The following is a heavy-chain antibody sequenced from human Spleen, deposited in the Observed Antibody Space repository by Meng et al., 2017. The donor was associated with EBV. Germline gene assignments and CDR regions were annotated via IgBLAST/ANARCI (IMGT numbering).Heavy chain of an antibody. CDR3: ARPAFCDIPDCYGRERPFDD. CDR1: GASIPSTAYS. J-gene: IGHJ4*02. CDR2: IYYSGIT. D-gene: IGHD2-21*02. V-gene: IGHV4-39*01. Sequence: HPQRPPSGPGLVKPSQTLSLPCTVSGASIPSTAYSWAWIRRPPGKGLEWIGSIYYSGITYYNPSLKSRVTISVDTSKNQLSLKLSSVTAADTAIYYCARPAFCDIPDCYGRERPFDDWGQGVLVTVSS.